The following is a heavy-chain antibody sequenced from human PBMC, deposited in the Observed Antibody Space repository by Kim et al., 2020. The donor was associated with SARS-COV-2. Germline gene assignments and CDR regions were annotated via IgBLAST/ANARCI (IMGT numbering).Heavy chain of an antibody. D-gene: IGHD3-22*01. CDR1: GFTFSSYW. CDR3: ARDVRYDSSGYYDIFRDY. J-gene: IGHJ4*02. V-gene: IGHV3-7*01. Sequence: GGSLRLSCAASGFTFSSYWMSWVRQAPGKGLEWVANIKQDGSEKYYVDSVKGRFTISRDNAKNSLYLQMNSLRAEDTAVYYCARDVRYDSSGYYDIFRDYWGQGNLVTVSS. CDR2: IKQDGSEK.